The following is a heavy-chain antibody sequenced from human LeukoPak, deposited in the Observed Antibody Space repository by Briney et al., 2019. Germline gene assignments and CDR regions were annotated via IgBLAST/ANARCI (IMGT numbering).Heavy chain of an antibody. CDR2: ISSSSSYI. CDR1: GFTFDDYG. J-gene: IGHJ4*02. Sequence: GGSLRLSCAASGFTFDDYGMSWVRQAPGKGLEWVSSISSSSSYIYYADSVKGRFTISRDNAKNSLYLQMNSLRAEDTAVYYCARDLDYDFWSGYYNDWGQGTLVTVSS. V-gene: IGHV3-21*01. CDR3: ARDLDYDFWSGYYND. D-gene: IGHD3-3*01.